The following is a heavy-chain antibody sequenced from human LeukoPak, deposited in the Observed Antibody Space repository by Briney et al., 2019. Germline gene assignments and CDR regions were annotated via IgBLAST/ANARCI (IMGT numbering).Heavy chain of an antibody. CDR3: ARGSAATRYRFDP. CDR1: GGSISTYY. D-gene: IGHD3-9*01. CDR2: IYYTGTT. Sequence: PSETLSLTCSVSGGSISTYYWSWIRQLPGKGLEWIGYIYYTGTTNYNPSLRSRVTISVDTSRNQFSLNLSSVTAADTAVYYCARGSAATRYRFDPWGQGTLVTVSS. J-gene: IGHJ5*02. V-gene: IGHV4-59*08.